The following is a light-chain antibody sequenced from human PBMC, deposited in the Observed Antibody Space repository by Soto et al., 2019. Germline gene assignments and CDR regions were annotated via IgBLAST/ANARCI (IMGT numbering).Light chain of an antibody. J-gene: IGKJ5*01. CDR1: QIVSSN. CDR2: AAS. V-gene: IGKV3-15*01. Sequence: EIVLTQSPGTLSLSPGERATLSCRASQIVSSNLAWYQHKHGQAPRLLIYAASTRATGIPARFSGSGSGTEFTLTISSLQSEDFAVYYCQQYDNWPPITFGQGTRLEI. CDR3: QQYDNWPPIT.